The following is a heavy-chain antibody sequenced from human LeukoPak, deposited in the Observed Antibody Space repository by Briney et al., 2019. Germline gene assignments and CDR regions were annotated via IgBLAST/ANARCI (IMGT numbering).Heavy chain of an antibody. Sequence: PGGSLRLSCAASGFTFSSYAMHWVRQAPGKGLEYVSAISSNGGSTYYANSVKGRFTISRDNSKNTLYLQMGSLRAEDTAVYYCAKDYVGSGWYYFDYWGQGTLVTVSS. CDR2: ISSNGGST. D-gene: IGHD6-19*01. V-gene: IGHV3-64*01. CDR3: AKDYVGSGWYYFDY. J-gene: IGHJ4*02. CDR1: GFTFSSYA.